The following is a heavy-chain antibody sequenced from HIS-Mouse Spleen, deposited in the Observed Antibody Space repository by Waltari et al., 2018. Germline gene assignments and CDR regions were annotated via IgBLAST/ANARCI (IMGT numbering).Heavy chain of an antibody. CDR2: ISYDGSNK. CDR3: AKDKHHAFDY. J-gene: IGHJ4*02. CDR1: GFLFRSYG. Sequence: QVQLVESGGGVVQPGRSLRLFCAASGFLFRSYGMHWVRQAPGKGLEWVAVISYDGSNKYYADSVKGRFTISRDNSKNTLYLQMNSLRAEDTAVYYCAKDKHHAFDYWGQGTLVTVSS. V-gene: IGHV3-30*18.